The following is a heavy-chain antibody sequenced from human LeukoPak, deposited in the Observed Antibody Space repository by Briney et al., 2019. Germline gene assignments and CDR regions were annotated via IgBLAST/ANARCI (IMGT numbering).Heavy chain of an antibody. Sequence: PGGSLRLSCAASGFTFTSNAMSWVRQAPGKGLEWVSVISDSGGVTYYAESVKGRFTISRDNSKNTLYLQMNSLRAEDTAVYYFAREPKNCGGDCYVLFDYWGQGTLVTVSS. V-gene: IGHV3-23*01. CDR1: GFTFTSNA. D-gene: IGHD2-21*02. CDR3: AREPKNCGGDCYVLFDY. CDR2: ISDSGGVT. J-gene: IGHJ4*02.